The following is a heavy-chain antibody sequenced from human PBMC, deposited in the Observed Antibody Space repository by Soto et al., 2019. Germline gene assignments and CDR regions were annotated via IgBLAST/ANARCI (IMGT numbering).Heavy chain of an antibody. J-gene: IGHJ3*02. CDR2: INGDGSTI. V-gene: IGHV3-74*01. D-gene: IGHD2-2*01. CDR3: ARGRVPAAFDI. Sequence: EVQLVESGGGLVQPGGSLRLSCTVSGFTLRNYYMHWARQAPGKGLVWVSHINGDGSTINYADSVKGRFTISRDNAKNTLYLQMNSLRVEDTAVYYCARGRVPAAFDIWGEGTMVPVSS. CDR1: GFTLRNYY.